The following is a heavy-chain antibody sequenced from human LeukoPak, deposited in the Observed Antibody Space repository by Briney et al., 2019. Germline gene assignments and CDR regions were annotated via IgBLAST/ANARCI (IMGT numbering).Heavy chain of an antibody. CDR1: GFTFSSYG. V-gene: IGHV3-33*06. Sequence: GGSLRLSCAASGFTFSSYGMHWVRQAPGKGLEWVAVIWYDGSNKYYADSVKGRFTISRDNSKNTLYLQMNSLRAEDTAVYYCAKGAPKRDYFDYWGQGTLVTVSS. J-gene: IGHJ4*02. CDR2: IWYDGSNK. D-gene: IGHD6-25*01. CDR3: AKGAPKRDYFDY.